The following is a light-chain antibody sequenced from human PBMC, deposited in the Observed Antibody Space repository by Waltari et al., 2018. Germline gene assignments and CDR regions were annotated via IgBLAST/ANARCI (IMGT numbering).Light chain of an antibody. CDR1: SPNIGRSY. CDR3: SAWDSSLSGVL. J-gene: IGLJ2*01. CDR2: QHN. Sequence: QSVLTQPPSVSAAPGQRVTISCSGSSPNIGRSYVSWYQQVPGTAPKLLIFQHNKRPSGVSDRFSGSKSGTSASLAITGLQTGDEADYYCSAWDSSLSGVLFGGGTRLTVL. V-gene: IGLV1-51*02.